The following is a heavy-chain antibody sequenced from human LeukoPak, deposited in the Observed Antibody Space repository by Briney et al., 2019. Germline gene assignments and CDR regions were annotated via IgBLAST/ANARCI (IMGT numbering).Heavy chain of an antibody. CDR3: VRDRGTYRPIDY. J-gene: IGHJ4*02. CDR1: AFSLNAYN. V-gene: IGHV3-21*04. Sequence: GGSLRLSCAASAFSLNAYNMDWVRQAPGKGLEWVSSISYTGTYIYYADSVKGRFTISRDNAQNSLYLQMNSLRAEDTAIYYCVRDRGTYRPIDYWGQGTLVTVSS. D-gene: IGHD1-26*01. CDR2: ISYTGTYI.